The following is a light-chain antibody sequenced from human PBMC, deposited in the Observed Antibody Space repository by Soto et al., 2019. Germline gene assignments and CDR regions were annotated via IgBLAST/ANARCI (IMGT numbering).Light chain of an antibody. CDR1: SSNFGAGYE. CDR3: QSFDSSLRVYV. J-gene: IGLJ1*01. Sequence: SVLTQPPSVSAAPGQKVTISCTGSSSNFGAGYEVHWYKQLPGAAPTLVIFNNLNRPSGVPERFSGSKSGTSASLVISGLQAEDEADYYCQSFDSSLRVYVFGSGTKVTVL. V-gene: IGLV1-40*01. CDR2: NNL.